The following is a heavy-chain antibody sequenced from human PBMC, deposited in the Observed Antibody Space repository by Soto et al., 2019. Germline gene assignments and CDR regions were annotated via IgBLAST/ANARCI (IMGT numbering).Heavy chain of an antibody. D-gene: IGHD6-6*01. J-gene: IGHJ6*03. CDR3: ARRAIAAFPPYYYYMDV. V-gene: IGHV5-51*01. CDR2: IYPGDSDT. Sequence: PGESLKISCKRSGYSFTSYWIGWVRQMPGKGLEWMGIIYPGDSDTRYSPSFQGQVTISADKSISTAYLQWSSLKASDTAMYYCARRAIAAFPPYYYYMDVWGKGTTVTVSS. CDR1: GYSFTSYW.